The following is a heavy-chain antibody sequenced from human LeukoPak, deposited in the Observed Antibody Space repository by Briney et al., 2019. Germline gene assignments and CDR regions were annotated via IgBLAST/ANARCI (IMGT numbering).Heavy chain of an antibody. J-gene: IGHJ4*02. D-gene: IGHD3-22*01. CDR1: GGSISSGGYY. Sequence: SETLSLTCTVSGGSISSGGYYWSWIRQPPGKGLEWIGYIYHSGSTYYNPSLKSRVTISVDRSKNQFSLKLSSVTAADTAVYYCARHHRHRGTMMELDYWGQGTLVTVSS. V-gene: IGHV4-30-2*01. CDR3: ARHHRHRGTMMELDY. CDR2: IYHSGST.